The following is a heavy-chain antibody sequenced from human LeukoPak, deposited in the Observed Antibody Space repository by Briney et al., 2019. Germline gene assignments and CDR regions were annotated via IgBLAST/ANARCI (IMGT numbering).Heavy chain of an antibody. CDR2: ISGSGGST. J-gene: IGHJ4*02. Sequence: GGSLRLSCAASGFTFSSYAMSWVRQAPGKGLEWVSAISGSGGSTYYADSVKGRFTISRDNSKNTLYLQMNSLRAEDTAVYYCAKAHGTAMVRPSPFDYWGQGTLVTVSS. CDR1: GFTFSSYA. D-gene: IGHD5-18*01. V-gene: IGHV3-23*01. CDR3: AKAHGTAMVRPSPFDY.